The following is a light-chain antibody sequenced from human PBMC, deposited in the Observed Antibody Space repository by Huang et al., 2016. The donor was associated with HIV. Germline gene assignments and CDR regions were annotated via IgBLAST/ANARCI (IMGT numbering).Light chain of an antibody. CDR1: KSVRDK. V-gene: IGKV3-15*01. Sequence: EIVMTQSPDTLSVSPGERATLSRRASKSVRDKVAWYQQKPVQAPRLLLHATSTRAAGVPARFSGSGSGTEFTLTISSLQSEDCGVSYCQQYESWPPLTFGGGTKVEIK. CDR2: ATS. J-gene: IGKJ4*01. CDR3: QQYESWPPLT.